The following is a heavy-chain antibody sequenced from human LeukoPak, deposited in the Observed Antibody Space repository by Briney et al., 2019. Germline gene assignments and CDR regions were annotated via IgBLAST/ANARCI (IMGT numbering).Heavy chain of an antibody. CDR1: GGTFSSYA. J-gene: IGHJ6*03. CDR2: IIPIFGTP. V-gene: IGHV1-69*05. D-gene: IGHD3-22*01. Sequence: SVKVSCKASGGTFSSYAISWVRQAPGQGLEWMGGIIPIFGTPNYAQKFQGRVTITTDESTSTAYMELSSLRSEDTAVYYCARGEYYYDSGGYYFGSYYYYYMDVWGKGTTVTVSS. CDR3: ARGEYYYDSGGYYFGSYYYYYMDV.